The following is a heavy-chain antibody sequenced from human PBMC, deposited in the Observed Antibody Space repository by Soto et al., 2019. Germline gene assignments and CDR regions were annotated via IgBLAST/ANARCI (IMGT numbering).Heavy chain of an antibody. CDR1: GFTFSNAW. J-gene: IGHJ4*02. D-gene: IGHD6-19*01. V-gene: IGHV3-15*01. Sequence: GGSLKISCAASGFTFSNAWMGWVRQAPGKGLGWVGRIKSKTDGGTTDYAATVKGRFTISRDDSKNTLYLQMNSLKTEDTAVYYCTTDTAEYSSGWYYWGQGTLVTVSS. CDR3: TTDTAEYSSGWYY. CDR2: IKSKTDGGTT.